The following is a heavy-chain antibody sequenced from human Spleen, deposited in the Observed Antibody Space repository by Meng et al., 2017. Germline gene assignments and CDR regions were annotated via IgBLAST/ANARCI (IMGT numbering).Heavy chain of an antibody. CDR1: GHTFTGYY. CDR2: INPKSGGA. J-gene: IGHJ4*02. V-gene: IGHV1-2*06. D-gene: IGHD2/OR15-2a*01. CDR3: ARDIGNVADYLLFDS. Sequence: QVQGVQSGAEVKQPGASVKVSCKASGHTFTGYYIHWVRQAPGEGLEWMGRINPKSGGADFAQKFQGRLTMTRDTFTSTVYMELSRLRSDDTAVYYCARDIGNVADYLLFDSWGQGALVTVSS.